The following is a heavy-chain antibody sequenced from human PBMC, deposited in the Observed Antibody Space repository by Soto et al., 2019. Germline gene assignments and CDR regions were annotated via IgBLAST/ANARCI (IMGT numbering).Heavy chain of an antibody. CDR2: IYPGDSDA. CDR3: ARHSGIHQSYDSSGSEDALDI. Sequence: PGESLKISCKVSGYSFPTYWLAWVRQMPGKVLEWMGIIYPGDSDARYSPSFQGQVTMSADKSINTAYLQWSSLKASDTAMYFCARHSGIHQSYDSSGSEDALDIWGQGTMVIVSS. J-gene: IGHJ3*02. V-gene: IGHV5-51*01. CDR1: GYSFPTYW. D-gene: IGHD3-22*01.